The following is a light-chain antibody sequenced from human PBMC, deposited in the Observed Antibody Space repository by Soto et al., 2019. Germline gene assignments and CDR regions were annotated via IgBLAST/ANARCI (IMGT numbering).Light chain of an antibody. V-gene: IGKV3D-15*01. CDR1: QNINRY. Sequence: IVLTQSPATLSLSPGERATLSCRASQNINRYLAWYHQKPGQPPRLLIYDASTRATGIPARFSGSGSGTDFTLTISSLQSEDFAVYYCQQYNSWPLTFGGGTKVDIK. CDR3: QQYNSWPLT. J-gene: IGKJ4*01. CDR2: DAS.